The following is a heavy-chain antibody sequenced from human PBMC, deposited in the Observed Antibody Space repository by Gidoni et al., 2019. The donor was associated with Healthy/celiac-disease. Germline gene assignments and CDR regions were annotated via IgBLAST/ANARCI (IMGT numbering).Heavy chain of an antibody. D-gene: IGHD3-16*02. Sequence: EVQLVESGGGLVKPGGSLRLSWAASGFTFSNAGMSWVRQAPGKGLEWVGRIKSKTDGGTTDYAAPVKGRFTISRDDSKNTLYLQMNSLKTEDTAVYYCTTDHPRIDMITFGGVIASLGAYHYWGQGTLVTVSS. CDR2: IKSKTDGGTT. CDR1: GFTFSNAG. CDR3: TTDHPRIDMITFGGVIASLGAYHY. J-gene: IGHJ4*02. V-gene: IGHV3-15*01.